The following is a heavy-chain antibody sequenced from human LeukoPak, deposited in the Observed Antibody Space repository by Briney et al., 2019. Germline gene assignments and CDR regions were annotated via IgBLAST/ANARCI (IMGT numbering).Heavy chain of an antibody. J-gene: IGHJ4*02. CDR2: IYSGGST. V-gene: IGHV3-53*01. Sequence: GGSLRLSCAASGFTVSSNYMSWVRQAPGKGLEWVSVIYSGGSTYYADSVKGRFTISRDNSKNTLYLQMNSLRAEDTAVYYCASSGYYDILTGYVDYWGQGTLVTVSS. CDR3: ASSGYYDILTGYVDY. CDR1: GFTVSSNY. D-gene: IGHD3-9*01.